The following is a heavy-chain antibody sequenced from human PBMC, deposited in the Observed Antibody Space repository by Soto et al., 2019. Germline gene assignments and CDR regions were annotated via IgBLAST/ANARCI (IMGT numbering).Heavy chain of an antibody. J-gene: IGHJ4*02. CDR3: ARESGSPSPFDY. V-gene: IGHV4-4*07. CDR2: VHSTGST. D-gene: IGHD3-10*01. Sequence: QVELQESGPRLVRPSETLYLTCTVSGGSMSGYHWSWVRQPAGKGLEWIGRVHSTGSTDYNPSVEGWITIVPDKSEEQFSLEFESVAAPDHGLYFCARESGSPSPFDYWGQGILVTVSS. CDR1: GGSMSGYH.